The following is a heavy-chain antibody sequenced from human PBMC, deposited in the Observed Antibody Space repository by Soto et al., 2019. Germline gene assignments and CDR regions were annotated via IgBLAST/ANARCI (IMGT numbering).Heavy chain of an antibody. J-gene: IGHJ6*02. CDR3: AVAVASGYGMDV. CDR2: IYYSGST. D-gene: IGHD6-19*01. Sequence: SETLSLTCTVSGGSISSGDYYWSWIRQPPGKGLEWIGNIYYSGSTNYNPSLKSRISISVDTSKNQFSLKLSSVTAADTAVYYCAVAVASGYGMDVWGQGTTVTVSS. CDR1: GGSISSGDYY. V-gene: IGHV4-61*08.